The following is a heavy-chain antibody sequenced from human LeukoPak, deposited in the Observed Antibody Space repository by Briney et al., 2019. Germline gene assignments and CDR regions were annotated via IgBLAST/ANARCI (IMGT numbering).Heavy chain of an antibody. Sequence: GASLRLSCAASGFTFSNYAMSWVRQAPGKGLEWVSAITGSGGNTYYADSVKGRFTISRDNSKNTLYLQMNSLRAEDTAVYYCAKGSQSRSIAWVGYWGQGTLVTVSS. CDR3: AKGSQSRSIAWVGY. V-gene: IGHV3-23*01. D-gene: IGHD6-6*01. J-gene: IGHJ4*02. CDR1: GFTFSNYA. CDR2: ITGSGGNT.